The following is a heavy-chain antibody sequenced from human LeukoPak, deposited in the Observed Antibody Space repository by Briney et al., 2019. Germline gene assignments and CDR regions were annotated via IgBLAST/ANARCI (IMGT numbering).Heavy chain of an antibody. Sequence: ASVKVSCKASGYTFTGYYMHWVRQAPGQGLEWMGWINPNSGSTSYAQKFQGRVTMTRDTSTSTAYMELSSLRSEDTAVYYCARMPMIVVIEQNWFDPWGQGTLVTVSS. CDR3: ARMPMIVVIEQNWFDP. J-gene: IGHJ5*02. CDR1: GYTFTGYY. D-gene: IGHD3-22*01. CDR2: INPNSGST. V-gene: IGHV1-2*02.